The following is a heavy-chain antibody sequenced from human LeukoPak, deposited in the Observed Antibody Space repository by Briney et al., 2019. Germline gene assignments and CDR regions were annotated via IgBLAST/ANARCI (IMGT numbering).Heavy chain of an antibody. CDR2: ISAYNGNT. CDR3: ARGYYDFWSGYYHRYYFDY. V-gene: IGHV1-18*01. CDR1: GYTFTSYG. Sequence: GASVKVSCKASGYTFTSYGISWVRQAPGQGLEWMGWISAYNGNTNYAQKLQGRVTITTDTSTSTAYMELRSLRSDDTAVYYCARGYYDFWSGYYHRYYFDYWGQGTLVTVSS. J-gene: IGHJ4*02. D-gene: IGHD3-3*01.